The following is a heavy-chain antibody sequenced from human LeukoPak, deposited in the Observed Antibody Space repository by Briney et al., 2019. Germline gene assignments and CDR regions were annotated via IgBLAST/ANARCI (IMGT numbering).Heavy chain of an antibody. J-gene: IGHJ4*02. V-gene: IGHV5-51*01. D-gene: IGHD6-13*01. CDR2: IYPGDSDT. Sequence: GESLKISCKGSGYSSTSYWIGWVRQMPGKGLEWMGIIYPGDSDTRYSPSFQGQVTISADKSISTAYLQWSSLKASDTPMYYCARRSSIAAAGAYYFDYWGQGTLVTVSS. CDR1: GYSSTSYW. CDR3: ARRSSIAAAGAYYFDY.